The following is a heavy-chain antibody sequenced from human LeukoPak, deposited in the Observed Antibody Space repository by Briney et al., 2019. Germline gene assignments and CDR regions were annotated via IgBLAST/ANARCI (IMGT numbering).Heavy chain of an antibody. V-gene: IGHV4-4*07. CDR1: GGSISSYY. CDR2: IFTSGGT. Sequence: SETLSLTCTVSGGSISSYYWSWIRQPAGKGLEWIGRIFTSGGTNYNPSLNSRVTMSLDTSKNQFSLKLSSVTAADTAVYYCARAVGARRGYYFDYWGQGALVTVSS. J-gene: IGHJ4*02. CDR3: ARAVGARRGYYFDY. D-gene: IGHD1-26*01.